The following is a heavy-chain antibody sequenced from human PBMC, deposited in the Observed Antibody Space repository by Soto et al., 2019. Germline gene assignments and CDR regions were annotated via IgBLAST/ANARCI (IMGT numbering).Heavy chain of an antibody. CDR3: ARGAYSYGMDV. CDR2: INPSGGGT. V-gene: IGHV1-46*01. J-gene: IGHJ6*02. Sequence: QVQLVQSGAEVKKPGASVNVSCKASGYTFINYYMHWVRQAPGQGLEWMGIINPSGGGTSNAQTFQGRVTITGDTCTSSFYMELSSLRSEETAVYYSARGAYSYGMDVWGQGTTVTVSS. CDR1: GYTFINYY.